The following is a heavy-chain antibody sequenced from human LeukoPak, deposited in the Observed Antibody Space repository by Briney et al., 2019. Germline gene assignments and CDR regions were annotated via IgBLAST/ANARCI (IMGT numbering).Heavy chain of an antibody. CDR2: ISAYNGNT. V-gene: IGHV1-18*01. D-gene: IGHD3-3*01. Sequence: GASVKVSCKASGYTFTSYGISWVRQAPGQGLEWMGWISAYNGNTNYAQKLQGRVTMTTDTSTSTAYMELRSLRSEDTAVYYCATRRLRFLEWLLYIFDYWGQGTPVTVSS. J-gene: IGHJ4*02. CDR1: GYTFTSYG. CDR3: ATRRLRFLEWLLYIFDY.